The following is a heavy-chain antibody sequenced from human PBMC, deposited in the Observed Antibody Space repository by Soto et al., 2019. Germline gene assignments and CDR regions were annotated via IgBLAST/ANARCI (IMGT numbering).Heavy chain of an antibody. Sequence: SETLSLTCTVSGGSISSGGYYWSWIRQHPGKGLEWIGYIYYSGGTYYNPSLKSRVTISVDTSKNQFSLKLSSVTAADTAVYYCARVLYDSSGYFDLWGRGTLVTSPQ. CDR1: GGSISSGGYY. J-gene: IGHJ2*01. CDR2: IYYSGGT. CDR3: ARVLYDSSGYFDL. D-gene: IGHD3-22*01. V-gene: IGHV4-31*03.